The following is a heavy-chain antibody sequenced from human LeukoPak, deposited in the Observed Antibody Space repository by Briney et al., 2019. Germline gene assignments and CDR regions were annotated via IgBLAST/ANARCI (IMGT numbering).Heavy chain of an antibody. J-gene: IGHJ4*02. D-gene: IGHD3-22*01. Sequence: SETLSLTCTVSGGSISSYYWSWIRQPPGKGLEWIGYIYYSGSTNYNPSLKSRVTISVDTSKNQFSLKLSSVTAADTAVYYCARDGNDSSGYHYYFDYWGQGTLVTVSS. V-gene: IGHV4-59*01. CDR1: GGSISSYY. CDR3: ARDGNDSSGYHYYFDY. CDR2: IYYSGST.